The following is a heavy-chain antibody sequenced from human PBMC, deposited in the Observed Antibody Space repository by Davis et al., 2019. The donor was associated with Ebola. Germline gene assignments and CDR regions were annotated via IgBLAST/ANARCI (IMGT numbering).Heavy chain of an antibody. D-gene: IGHD2-15*01. CDR2: VHHSGSA. V-gene: IGHV4-38-2*01. CDR1: GYSISSGYY. CDR3: VRVVTVVIGWFDP. J-gene: IGHJ5*02. Sequence: PSETLSLTCAVSGYSISSGYYWGWIRQSPGKGLEWIGSVHHSGSAYYNPSLKSRVLISIDTSKNQFSLNLNSVTAADTAVYYCVRVVTVVIGWFDPWGQGSLVTVSS.